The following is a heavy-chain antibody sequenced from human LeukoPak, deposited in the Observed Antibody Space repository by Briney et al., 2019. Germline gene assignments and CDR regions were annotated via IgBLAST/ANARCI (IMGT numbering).Heavy chain of an antibody. Sequence: SETLSLTCTVSGGSISSYYWSWIRQPPGKGLEWIGYIYYSGSTNYNPSLKSRVTISVDTSKNQFSLKLSSVTAADTAVYYCARGGYYEGNWFDPWGQGTLVTVSS. CDR3: ARGGYYEGNWFDP. CDR2: IYYSGST. CDR1: GGSISSYY. J-gene: IGHJ5*02. V-gene: IGHV4-59*01. D-gene: IGHD3-22*01.